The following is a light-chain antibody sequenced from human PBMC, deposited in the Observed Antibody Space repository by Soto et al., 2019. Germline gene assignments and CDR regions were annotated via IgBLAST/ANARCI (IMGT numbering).Light chain of an antibody. CDR1: SSDVGGYIY. CDR3: SSYTSSSTLGVV. J-gene: IGLJ1*01. Sequence: QSALTQPASVSGSPGQSITISCTGTSSDVGGYIYVSWYQQHPGKAPKLMIYDVSNRPSGFSNRFSGSKSGNTASLTISGLQAEDEADYYCSSYTSSSTLGVVFGTRTKVTVL. CDR2: DVS. V-gene: IGLV2-14*01.